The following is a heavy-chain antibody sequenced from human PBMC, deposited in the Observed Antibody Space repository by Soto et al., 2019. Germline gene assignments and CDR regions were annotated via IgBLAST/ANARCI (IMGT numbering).Heavy chain of an antibody. J-gene: IGHJ5*02. CDR3: ARADNVLLWFGEFPRVDWFDP. D-gene: IGHD3-10*01. CDR1: GGSISSYY. CDR2: IYYSGST. Sequence: SETLSLTCTVSGGSISSYYLSWIRQPPGKGLEWIGYIYYSGSTNYNPSLKSRVTISVDTSKNQFSLKLSSVTAADTAVYYCARADNVLLWFGEFPRVDWFDPWGQGTLVTVS. V-gene: IGHV4-59*01.